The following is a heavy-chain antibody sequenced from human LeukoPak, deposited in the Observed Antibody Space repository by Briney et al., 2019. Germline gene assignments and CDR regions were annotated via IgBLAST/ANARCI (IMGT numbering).Heavy chain of an antibody. V-gene: IGHV1-2*02. CDR3: ARSISSSAPYWYFDL. CDR2: FNPNSGGT. Sequence: ASVKVSCKASGGTFSSYAISWVRQAPGQGLEWMGWFNPNSGGTNYAQKFQGRVTMTRDTSISTAYMELNILVSDDTAVYYCARSISSSAPYWYFDLWGRGTLVTVSS. CDR1: GGTFSSYA. J-gene: IGHJ2*01. D-gene: IGHD6-13*01.